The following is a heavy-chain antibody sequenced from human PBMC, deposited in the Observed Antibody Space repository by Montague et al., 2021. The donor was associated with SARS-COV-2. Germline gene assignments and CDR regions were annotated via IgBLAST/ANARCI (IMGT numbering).Heavy chain of an antibody. CDR3: AREYRIELWQTNWYFGL. Sequence: SETLSLTCTDSGGPISGYYWSWIRQPPGKGLEWIGYIYHSGNTKYNPSLKSRVSISADTSKNQFSLRLSSVTAADTAVYCCAREYRIELWQTNWYFGLWGRGTRVTVSS. V-gene: IGHV4-59*01. CDR1: GGPISGYY. D-gene: IGHD5-18*01. CDR2: IYHSGNT. J-gene: IGHJ2*01.